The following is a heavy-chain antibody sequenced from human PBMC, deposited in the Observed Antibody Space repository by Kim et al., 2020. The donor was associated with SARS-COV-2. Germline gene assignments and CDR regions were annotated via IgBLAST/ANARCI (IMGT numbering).Heavy chain of an antibody. CDR2: ISSSSSYI. J-gene: IGHJ6*02. V-gene: IGHV3-21*01. CDR3: ARWGGYCSGGSCYPAIYYGMDV. D-gene: IGHD2-15*01. CDR1: GFTFSSYS. Sequence: GGSLRLSCAASGFTFSSYSMNWVRQAPGKGLEWVSSISSSSSYIYYADSVKGRFTISRDNAKNSLYLQMNSLRAEDTAVYYCARWGGYCSGGSCYPAIYYGMDVWGQGTTVTVSS.